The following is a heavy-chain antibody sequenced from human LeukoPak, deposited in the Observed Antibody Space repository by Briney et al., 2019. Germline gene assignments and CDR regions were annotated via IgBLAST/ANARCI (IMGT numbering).Heavy chain of an antibody. CDR3: ASQSGYSGYDPGDGWFDP. V-gene: IGHV1-46*01. J-gene: IGHJ5*02. CDR2: INPSGGST. D-gene: IGHD5-12*01. Sequence: ASVKVSCKASGYTFTSYYMHWVRQAPGQGLEWMGIINPSGGSTSYARKFQGRVTMTRDTSTSTVYMELSSLRSEDTAVYYCASQSGYSGYDPGDGWFDPWGQGTLVTVSS. CDR1: GYTFTSYY.